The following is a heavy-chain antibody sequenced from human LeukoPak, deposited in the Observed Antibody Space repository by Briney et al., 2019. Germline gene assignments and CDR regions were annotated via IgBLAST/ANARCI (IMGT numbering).Heavy chain of an antibody. Sequence: AGGSLRLSCAASGFTFSSYGMHWVRQAPGKGLEWVAFIRYDGSNKYYADSVKGRFTISRDNSKNTLYLQMNSLRAEDTAVYYCAREGAHCSSSSCYGLKAFDIWGQGTMVTVSS. CDR3: AREGAHCSSSSCYGLKAFDI. CDR1: GFTFSSYG. D-gene: IGHD2-2*01. J-gene: IGHJ3*02. CDR2: IRYDGSNK. V-gene: IGHV3-30*02.